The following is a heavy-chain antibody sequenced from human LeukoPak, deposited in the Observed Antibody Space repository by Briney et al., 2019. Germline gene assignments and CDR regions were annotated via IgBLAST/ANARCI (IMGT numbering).Heavy chain of an antibody. J-gene: IGHJ4*02. CDR3: ASRAAAGTDYFDY. CDR1: GGSISSSNW. V-gene: IGHV4-4*02. CDR2: IYHSGST. D-gene: IGHD6-13*01. Sequence: SGTLSLTYAVSGGSISSSNWWSWARQPPGKGLEWIGEIYHSGSTNYNPSLKSRVTISVDKSKNQFSLKLSSVTAADTAVYYCASRAAAGTDYFDYWGQGTLVTVSS.